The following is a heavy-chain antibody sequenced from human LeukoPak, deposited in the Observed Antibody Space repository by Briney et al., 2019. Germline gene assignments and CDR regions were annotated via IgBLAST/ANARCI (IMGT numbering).Heavy chain of an antibody. CDR2: ISSSGSTI. J-gene: IGHJ3*02. CDR1: GFTFSDYY. V-gene: IGHV3-11*04. Sequence: GGSLRLSCAASGFTFSDYYMSWIRQAPGKGLEWVSYISSSGSTIYYADSVKGRFTISRDNAKNSLYLQMNSLRAEDTAVYYCARDMITFGGVIVLHAFDIWGQGTMVTVSS. D-gene: IGHD3-16*02. CDR3: ARDMITFGGVIVLHAFDI.